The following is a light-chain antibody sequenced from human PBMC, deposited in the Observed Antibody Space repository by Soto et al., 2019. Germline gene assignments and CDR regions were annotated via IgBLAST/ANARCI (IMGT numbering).Light chain of an antibody. CDR2: AAS. CDR1: QSINSY. V-gene: IGKV1-39*01. CDR3: QQSYSTLFT. J-gene: IGKJ3*01. Sequence: DLQMTQSPSSLSASVGDRVTITCRASQSINSYLNWYQKKPGQAPRLLIYAASSLQSGVPSRFSGSGSGTDFTLTISSLQPEDFATYYCQQSYSTLFTFGPGTKVDIK.